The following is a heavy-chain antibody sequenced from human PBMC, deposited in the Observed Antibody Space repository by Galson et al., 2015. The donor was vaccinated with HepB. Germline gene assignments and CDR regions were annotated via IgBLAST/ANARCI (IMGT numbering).Heavy chain of an antibody. V-gene: IGHV1-69*06. Sequence: SVKASCKASGGTFSSYAISWVRQAPGQGLEWVGGIIPIFGTANYAQKFQGRVTITADKSTSTAYMELSSLRSEDTAVYYCARELLRRNYYFDYWGQGTLVTVSS. J-gene: IGHJ4*02. CDR3: ARELLRRNYYFDY. D-gene: IGHD2-15*01. CDR1: GGTFSSYA. CDR2: IIPIFGTA.